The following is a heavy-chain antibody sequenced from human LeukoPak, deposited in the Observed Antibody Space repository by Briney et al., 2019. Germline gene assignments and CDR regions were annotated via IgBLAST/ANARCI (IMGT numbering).Heavy chain of an antibody. CDR1: GSSFEAYG. D-gene: IGHD6-13*01. CDR3: AEGAKSSLLY. Sequence: ASVNVSCKPSGSSFEAYGITWVRQVPGQGLEWMGWISAYNGNTDYAPSLQDRVTMTADASTSTMYLELRSLTSDDTAIYYCAEGAKSSLLYWGQGTLVTVST. V-gene: IGHV1-18*01. CDR2: ISAYNGNT. J-gene: IGHJ4*02.